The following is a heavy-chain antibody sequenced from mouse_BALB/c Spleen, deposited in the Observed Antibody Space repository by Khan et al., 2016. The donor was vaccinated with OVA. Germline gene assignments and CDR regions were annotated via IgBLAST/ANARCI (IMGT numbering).Heavy chain of an antibody. D-gene: IGHD2-4*01. CDR1: GFSLTNYG. Sequence: VQLQESGPGLVQPSQSLSITCTVSGFSLTNYGVHWVRQSPGKGLEWLGVIWSGGSTDYHAAFISRLSISKDNSKSQVFFKMNSLQPNDTAMYSCARNYDYDEGLAYWGQGTLVTVSA. CDR2: IWSGGST. V-gene: IGHV2-2*02. CDR3: ARNYDYDEGLAY. J-gene: IGHJ3*01.